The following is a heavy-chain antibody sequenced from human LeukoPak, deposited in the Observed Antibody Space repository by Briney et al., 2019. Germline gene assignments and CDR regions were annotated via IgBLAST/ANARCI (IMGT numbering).Heavy chain of an antibody. V-gene: IGHV3-7*01. J-gene: IGHJ6*03. CDR1: GFTFSSYW. Sequence: GGSLRLSCAASGFTFSSYWMSWVRQAPGKGLEWVANIKQDGSEKYYVDSVKGRFTISRDNAKNSLYLQMNSLRAEGTAVYYCARRTTVTTLDGNMDVWGKGTTVTVSS. CDR2: IKQDGSEK. CDR3: ARRTTVTTLDGNMDV. D-gene: IGHD4-17*01.